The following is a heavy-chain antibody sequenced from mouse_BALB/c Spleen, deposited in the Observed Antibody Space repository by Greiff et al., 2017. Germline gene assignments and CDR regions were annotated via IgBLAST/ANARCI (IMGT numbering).Heavy chain of an antibody. CDR2: IYPSDSYT. J-gene: IGHJ2*01. CDR3: ARRYGPFDY. V-gene: IGHV1-69*02. D-gene: IGHD1-2*01. CDR1: GYTFTSYW. Sequence: QVQLQQPGAELVRPGASVKLSCKASGYTFTSYWINWVKQRPGQGLEWIGNIYPSDSYTNYNQKFKDKATLTVDKSSSTAYMQLSSPTSEDSAVYYCARRYGPFDYWGQGTTLTVSS.